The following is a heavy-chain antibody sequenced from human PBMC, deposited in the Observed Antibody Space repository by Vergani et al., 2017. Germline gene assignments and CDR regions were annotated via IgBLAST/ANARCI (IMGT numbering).Heavy chain of an antibody. CDR3: ARGRCSSTSCYPVPPYYYYYYMDV. D-gene: IGHD2-2*01. J-gene: IGHJ6*03. CDR1: GFTFSSYG. CDR2: IWYDGSNK. Sequence: QVQLVESGGGVVQPGRSLRLSCAASGFTFSSYGMHWVRQAPGKGLEWVAVIWYDGSNKYYADSVKGRFTISRDNSKNTLYLQMNSLRAEDTAVYYCARGRCSSTSCYPVPPYYYYYYMDVWGKGTTVTVS. V-gene: IGHV3-33*01.